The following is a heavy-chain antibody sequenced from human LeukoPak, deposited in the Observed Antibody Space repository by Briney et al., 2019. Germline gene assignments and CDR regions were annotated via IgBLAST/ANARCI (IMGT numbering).Heavy chain of an antibody. V-gene: IGHV3-66*02. CDR3: ARGVVYDFWSSYYGGPWDY. Sequence: GGSLRLSCAVSGFTVSSNYMNWVRQAPGKGLEWVSVIYTGGSTYYADSVKGRFTISRDNSKNTLYLQMNSLRTEDTAVYYCARGVVYDFWSSYYGGPWDYWGQGTLVSVSS. CDR1: GFTVSSNY. J-gene: IGHJ4*02. D-gene: IGHD3-3*01. CDR2: IYTGGST.